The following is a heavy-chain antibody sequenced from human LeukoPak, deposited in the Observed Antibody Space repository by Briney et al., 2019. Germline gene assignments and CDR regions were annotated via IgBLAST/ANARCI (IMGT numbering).Heavy chain of an antibody. Sequence: SETLSLTCAVYGGSFSGYYWSWIRQPPGKGLEWIGEINHSGSTNYNPSLKSRVTISVDTSKNQFSLKLSSVTAADTAVYYCARGRYYYGSGSFDYWGQGTLVAVSS. CDR2: INHSGST. J-gene: IGHJ4*02. V-gene: IGHV4-34*01. D-gene: IGHD3-10*01. CDR3: ARGRYYYGSGSFDY. CDR1: GGSFSGYY.